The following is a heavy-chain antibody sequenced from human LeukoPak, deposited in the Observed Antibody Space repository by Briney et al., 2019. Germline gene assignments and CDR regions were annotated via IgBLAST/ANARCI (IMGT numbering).Heavy chain of an antibody. D-gene: IGHD2-15*01. CDR2: IYDSGST. V-gene: IGHV4-4*02. Sequence: SGTLSLICAVSGGSISSSNWWSWVRQPPGKGLEWVGEIYDSGSTNYNPSLKSRVTISVDKSKNQFSLKLSSVTAADTAVYFCATYDVVAAIFDYWGQGTLVTVSS. CDR3: ATYDVVAAIFDY. J-gene: IGHJ4*02. CDR1: GGSISSSNW.